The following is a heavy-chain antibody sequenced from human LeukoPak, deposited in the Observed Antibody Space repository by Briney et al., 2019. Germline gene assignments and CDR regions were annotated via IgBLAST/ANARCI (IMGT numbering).Heavy chain of an antibody. J-gene: IGHJ4*02. CDR1: GFTFSSYW. CDR2: INSDGSRT. V-gene: IGHV3-74*03. D-gene: IGHD6-19*01. CDR3: ARAISSGWYSPGIDF. Sequence: GGSQRLSCAASGFTFSSYWMYWVRQAPGKGLVWVSRINSDGSRTTYADSVKGRFTISRDNAENTLSLQMNSLRAEDTAVYYCARAISSGWYSPGIDFWGQGTLVTVSS.